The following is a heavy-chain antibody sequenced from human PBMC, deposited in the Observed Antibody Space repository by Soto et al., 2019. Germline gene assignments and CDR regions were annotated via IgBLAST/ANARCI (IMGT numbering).Heavy chain of an antibody. J-gene: IGHJ4*01. D-gene: IGHD2-21*01. CDR2: IKSKTDGGTT. Sequence: GGSLRLSCAASGFTFSNAWMTWVRQAPGRGLEWVGHIKSKTDGGTTDYAAPVKGRFTISRDDSKNTLYLQMNSLKTEDTAVYYCSRAGILTTPYYFDYWGQGTLVTVSS. CDR3: SRAGILTTPYYFDY. V-gene: IGHV3-15*01. CDR1: GFTFSNAW.